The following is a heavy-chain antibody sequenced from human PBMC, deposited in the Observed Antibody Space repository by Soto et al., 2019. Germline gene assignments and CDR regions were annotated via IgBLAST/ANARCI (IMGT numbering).Heavy chain of an antibody. CDR3: AKDQGIAASHGID. J-gene: IGHJ3*01. CDR2: ISSHGSDK. CDR1: GFTFNNYG. D-gene: IGHD6-13*01. Sequence: QVQLVESGGGVVQPGTSLRLSCGASGFTFNNYGMHWVRQAPGTGLEWVAAISSHGSDKYYTDSVKGRLTISRDNSKNTLYLQMHSLRAEDTAVYYCAKDQGIAASHGIDWGQGTMVTVSS. V-gene: IGHV3-30*18.